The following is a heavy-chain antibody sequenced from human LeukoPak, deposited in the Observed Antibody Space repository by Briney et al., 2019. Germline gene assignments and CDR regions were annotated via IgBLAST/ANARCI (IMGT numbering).Heavy chain of an antibody. J-gene: IGHJ5*02. CDR3: ARQLVALPNWFDP. D-gene: IGHD2-15*01. CDR1: GGSISSSSYY. Sequence: TSETLSLTCTVSGGSISSSSYYWSWIRQPPGKGLEWIGYIYTSGSTNYNPSLKSRVTISVDTSKNQFSLKLSSVTAADTAVYYCARQLVALPNWFDPWGQGTLVTVSS. V-gene: IGHV4-61*05. CDR2: IYTSGST.